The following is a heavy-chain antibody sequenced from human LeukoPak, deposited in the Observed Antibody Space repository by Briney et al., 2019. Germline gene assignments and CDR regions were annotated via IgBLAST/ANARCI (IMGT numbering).Heavy chain of an antibody. CDR2: ISYDGSNK. D-gene: IGHD2-15*01. Sequence: GGSLRLSCAASGFTFSSYAMHWVRQAPGKGLEWVAVISYDGSNKYYADSVKGRFTISRDNSKNTLYLQMNSLRAEDTAVYYCARALQVVVAANLDYWGQGTLVTVSS. CDR1: GFTFSSYA. J-gene: IGHJ4*02. V-gene: IGHV3-30-3*01. CDR3: ARALQVVVAANLDY.